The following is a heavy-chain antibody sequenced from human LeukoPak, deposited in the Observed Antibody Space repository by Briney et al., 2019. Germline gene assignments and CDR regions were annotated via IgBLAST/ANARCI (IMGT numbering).Heavy chain of an antibody. CDR3: ARASMVRGVLSFDY. CDR1: GYSFTSYW. CDR2: IYPGDSDT. Sequence: NHGESLKISCKGSGYSFTSYWIGWVRQMPGKGLEWMGIIYPGDSDTRYSPSFQGQVTISADKSISTAYPQWSSLKASDTAMYYCARASMVRGVLSFDYWGQGTLVTVSS. V-gene: IGHV5-51*01. D-gene: IGHD3-10*01. J-gene: IGHJ4*02.